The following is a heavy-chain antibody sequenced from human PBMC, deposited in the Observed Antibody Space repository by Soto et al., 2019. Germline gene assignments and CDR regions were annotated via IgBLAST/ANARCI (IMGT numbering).Heavy chain of an antibody. CDR2: INPTGGAT. CDR3: ARESGGATATLDYYYFYMDV. D-gene: IGHD5-12*01. J-gene: IGHJ6*03. Sequence: ASVKVSCKTSGDSFSDYYIHCVRQAPEQGLEWMGWINPTGGATKYAQKFQGRVTVTRDTSIRTVYMELSSLRSDDTAVYYCARESGGATATLDYYYFYMDVWGKGTTVTVSS. CDR1: GDSFSDYY. V-gene: IGHV1-2*02.